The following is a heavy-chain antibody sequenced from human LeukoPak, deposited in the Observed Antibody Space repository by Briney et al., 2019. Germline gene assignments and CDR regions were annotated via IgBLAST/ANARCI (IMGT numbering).Heavy chain of an antibody. CDR1: GYSFTSYW. Sequence: GESLRISCKGSGYSFTSYWISWVRQMPGKGLEWTGRIDPSDSYTNFSPSFQGHVTIPADKSISPAYLQWSSLKASDTAKYYCARLDYGDDFDYWGQGTLVTVSS. CDR2: IDPSDSYT. J-gene: IGHJ4*02. CDR3: ARLDYGDDFDY. V-gene: IGHV5-10-1*01. D-gene: IGHD4-17*01.